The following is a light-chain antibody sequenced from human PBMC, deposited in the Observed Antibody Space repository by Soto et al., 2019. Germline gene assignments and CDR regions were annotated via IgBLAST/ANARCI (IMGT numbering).Light chain of an antibody. J-gene: IGLJ2*01. V-gene: IGLV1-40*01. CDR1: SYNIGAGYD. CDR2: GNS. Sequence: QSVLTQPPSVSGAPGQRVTISCTGSSYNIGAGYDVHWYQQLPGTAPKLLIYGNSNRPSGVPDRFSGSKSGTSASLAITGLQAEDEADNYCQSYASSLSAVVFGGGTKVTVL. CDR3: QSYASSLSAVV.